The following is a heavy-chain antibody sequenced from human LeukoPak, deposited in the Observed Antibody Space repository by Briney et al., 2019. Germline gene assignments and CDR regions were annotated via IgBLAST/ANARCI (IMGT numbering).Heavy chain of an antibody. D-gene: IGHD5-18*01. CDR3: ARDGDEYSYGYGDAFDI. CDR1: GFTFSSYW. V-gene: IGHV3-7*01. J-gene: IGHJ3*02. CDR2: IKQDGSEK. Sequence: EGSLRLSCAASGFTFSSYWMSWVRQAPGKGLEWVANIKQDGSEKYYVDSVRGRFTISRDNAKNSLYLQMNSLRVEDTAVYYCARDGDEYSYGYGDAFDIWGQGTMVTVSS.